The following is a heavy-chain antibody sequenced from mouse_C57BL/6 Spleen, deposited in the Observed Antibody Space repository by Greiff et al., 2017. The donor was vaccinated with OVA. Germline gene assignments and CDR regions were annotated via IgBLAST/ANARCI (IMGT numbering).Heavy chain of an antibody. CDR1: GYAFSSSW. CDR2: IYPGDGDT. J-gene: IGHJ2*01. CDR3: ARYYYSNLYYFDD. Sequence: VQLQQSGPELVKPGASVKISCKASGYAFSSSWMNWVKQRPGKGLEWIGRIYPGDGDTNYNGKFKGKATLTADKSSSTAYMQLSSLTSEDSAVYFCARYYYSNLYYFDDWGQGTTLTVSS. D-gene: IGHD2-5*01. V-gene: IGHV1-82*01.